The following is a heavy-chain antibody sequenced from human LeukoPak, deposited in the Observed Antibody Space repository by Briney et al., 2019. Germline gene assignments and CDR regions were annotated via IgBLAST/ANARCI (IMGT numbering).Heavy chain of an antibody. CDR1: GGTFSSYA. CDR3: ARAATYYYDSSGYGVDY. V-gene: IGHV1-69*13. J-gene: IGHJ4*02. CDR2: IIPIFGTA. D-gene: IGHD3-22*01. Sequence: GASVKVSCKASGGTFSSYAISWARQAPGQGLEWMGGIIPIFGTANYAQKFQGRVTITADESTSTAYMELSSLRSEDTAVYHCARAATYYYDSSGYGVDYWGQGTLVTVSS.